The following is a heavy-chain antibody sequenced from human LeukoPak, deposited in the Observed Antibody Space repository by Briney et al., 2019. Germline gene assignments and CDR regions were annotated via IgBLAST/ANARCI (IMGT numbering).Heavy chain of an antibody. CDR1: GFTFSNYA. CDR3: AKDHQYQLPPSYYFDY. J-gene: IGHJ4*02. Sequence: PGGSLRLSCAASGFTFSNYAMSWVRQAPGKGLEWVSAILMSGGTTYYADSVRGRFTISRDNSKNTLYLQMNSLRAEDTAVYYCAKDHQYQLPPSYYFDYWGQGTLVTVSS. CDR2: ILMSGGTT. D-gene: IGHD2-2*01. V-gene: IGHV3-23*01.